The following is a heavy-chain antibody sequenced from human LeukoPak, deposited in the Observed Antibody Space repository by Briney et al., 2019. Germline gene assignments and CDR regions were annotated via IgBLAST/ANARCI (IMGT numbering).Heavy chain of an antibody. CDR2: ISGSGGST. CDR1: GFTFSSYG. Sequence: GGSLRLSCAASGFTFSSYGMSWVRQAPGKGLEWGSAISGSGGSTYYADSVKGRFTISRDNSKNTLYLQMNSLRAEDTAVYYCAKDGYDFWSVNWFDPWGQGTLVTVSS. J-gene: IGHJ5*02. CDR3: AKDGYDFWSVNWFDP. D-gene: IGHD3-3*01. V-gene: IGHV3-23*01.